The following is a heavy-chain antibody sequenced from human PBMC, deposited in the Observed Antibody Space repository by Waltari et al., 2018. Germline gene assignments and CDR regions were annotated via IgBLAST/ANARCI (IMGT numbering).Heavy chain of an antibody. CDR2: IIPIFGTA. V-gene: IGHV1-69*08. CDR3: ARDPGRGYDSSGSVVDAFDI. D-gene: IGHD3-22*01. CDR1: GGTFSSYA. J-gene: IGHJ3*02. Sequence: QVQLVQSGAEVKKPGSSVKVSCKASGGTFSSYAISWVRQAPGQGLEWMGRIIPIFGTANYAQKFQGRVTITADKSTSTAYMELSSLRSEDTAVYYCARDPGRGYDSSGSVVDAFDIWGQGTMVTVSS.